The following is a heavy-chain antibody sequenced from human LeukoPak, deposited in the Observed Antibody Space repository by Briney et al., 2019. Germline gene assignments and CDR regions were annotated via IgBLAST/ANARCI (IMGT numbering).Heavy chain of an antibody. Sequence: SETLSLTCAVSGGSISSNNWWNWVRQPPGKGLEWIGEIYHSGSTNYNPSLASRVTVSVDTSKNQFSLNLTSVTAADTAVYFCARGIVYGSGSYYKAYYFDSWGQGTLVTVSS. CDR2: IYHSGST. J-gene: IGHJ4*02. V-gene: IGHV4-4*02. CDR3: ARGIVYGSGSYYKAYYFDS. CDR1: GGSISSNNW. D-gene: IGHD3-10*01.